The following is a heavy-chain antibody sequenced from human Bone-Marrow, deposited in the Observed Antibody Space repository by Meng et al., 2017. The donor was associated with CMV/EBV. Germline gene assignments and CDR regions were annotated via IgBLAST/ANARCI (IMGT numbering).Heavy chain of an antibody. CDR3: ARRAGENLIIDY. Sequence: GGSLRLSCKGSGYNFANYWIGWVRRVPGKGLQWMGSVYPDDSDTRYSPSFQGQVTISADRSISTAYLQWKSLKPSDTAMYYCARRAGENLIIDYWGQGTLVTVSS. V-gene: IGHV5-51*01. CDR1: GYNFANYW. D-gene: IGHD7-27*01. CDR2: VYPDDSDT. J-gene: IGHJ4*02.